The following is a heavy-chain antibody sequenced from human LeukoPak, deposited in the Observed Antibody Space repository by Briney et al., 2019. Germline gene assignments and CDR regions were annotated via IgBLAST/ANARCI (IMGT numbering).Heavy chain of an antibody. CDR2: TYYRSKWYN. CDR1: GDIVSSNSAA. D-gene: IGHD5-18*01. J-gene: IGHJ5*02. V-gene: IGHV6-1*01. Sequence: SQTLSLTCAISGDIVSSNSAAWNWLRQSPSRGLEWLGSTYYRSKWYNDYAVSVKSRITINPDTSKNQFSLQLNSVTPEDTAVYYCARGDTAMVPWGQGTLVTVSS. CDR3: ARGDTAMVP.